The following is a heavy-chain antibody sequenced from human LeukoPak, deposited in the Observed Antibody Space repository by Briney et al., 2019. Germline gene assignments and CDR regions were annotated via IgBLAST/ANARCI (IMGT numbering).Heavy chain of an antibody. CDR2: ISYDGSNK. CDR3: ARDSSGWDYYFDY. Sequence: GGSLRLSCAASGFTFSSYAMHWVRQAPGKGLGWVAVISYDGSNKYYADSVKGRFTISRDNSKNTLYLQMNSLRAEDTAVYYCARDSSGWDYYFDYWGQGTLVTVSS. V-gene: IGHV3-30*04. D-gene: IGHD6-19*01. J-gene: IGHJ4*02. CDR1: GFTFSSYA.